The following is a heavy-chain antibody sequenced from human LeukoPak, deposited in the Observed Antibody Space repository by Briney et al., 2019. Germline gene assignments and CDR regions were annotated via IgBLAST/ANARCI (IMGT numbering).Heavy chain of an antibody. Sequence: ASVKVSCKVSGYTVTELSIHWVRQAPGQGLEWMGWINPNSGDTNYAQKFQGTNYAQKFQGRVTMTRDTSISTAYMELNRLRSDDTAVYYCAKTKNYYSYYLDVWGKGTTVTVSS. J-gene: IGHJ6*03. V-gene: IGHV1-2*02. CDR2: INPNSGDTNYAQKFQGT. CDR3: AKTKNYYSYYLDV. CDR1: GYTVTELS. D-gene: IGHD1-14*01.